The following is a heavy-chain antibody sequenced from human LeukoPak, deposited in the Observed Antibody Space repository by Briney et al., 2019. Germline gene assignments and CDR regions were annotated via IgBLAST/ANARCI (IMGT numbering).Heavy chain of an antibody. CDR2: ISSSSSYI. V-gene: IGHV3-21*01. J-gene: IGHJ4*02. Sequence: GGSLRLSCAASGFTFRSYSMNWVRQAPGKGLEWVSSISSSSSYIYYADSVKGRFTISRDNAKNTLYLQMNSLRAEDTAVYYCGRELDWLPTLDYWGQGTLVTVSS. D-gene: IGHD3-9*01. CDR3: GRELDWLPTLDY. CDR1: GFTFRSYS.